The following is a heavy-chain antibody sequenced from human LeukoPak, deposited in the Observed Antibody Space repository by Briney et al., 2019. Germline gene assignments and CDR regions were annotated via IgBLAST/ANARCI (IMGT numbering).Heavy chain of an antibody. V-gene: IGHV3-74*01. D-gene: IGHD3-22*01. Sequence: PGGSLRLSCAASGFTFSSYWMHWVRQPPGKGLEWVSRINGDGSSTRYADSVKGRFTISRDNDKESLYLQMNSLRAEDTAVYYCARVPYYFGSGGYYYWGQGTLVTVSS. CDR1: GFTFSSYW. CDR3: ARVPYYFGSGGYYY. J-gene: IGHJ4*02. CDR2: INGDGSST.